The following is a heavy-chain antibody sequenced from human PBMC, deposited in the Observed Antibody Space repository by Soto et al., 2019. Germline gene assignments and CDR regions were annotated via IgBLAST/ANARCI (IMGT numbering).Heavy chain of an antibody. D-gene: IGHD2-15*01. J-gene: IGHJ4*02. V-gene: IGHV4-4*02. CDR1: GGSISSTNW. Sequence: QVQLQQSGPRLARPSGTLSLTCVVSGGSISSTNWWTWVRQTPGKGLEWIGEIYHTGSTKYNPSPTHRVPISPXXXKXXFSLNLKAVTAADTAVYYCATLPPRIVVVVLPIPSWGQGTLVTVSS. CDR2: IYHTGST. CDR3: ATLPPRIVVVVLPIPS.